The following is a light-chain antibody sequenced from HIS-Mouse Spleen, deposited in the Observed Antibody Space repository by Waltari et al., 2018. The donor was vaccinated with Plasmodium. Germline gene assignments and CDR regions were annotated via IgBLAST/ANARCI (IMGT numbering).Light chain of an antibody. CDR1: QTVSSN. CDR3: QQYNNWSFT. CDR2: GSS. J-gene: IGKJ3*01. V-gene: IGKV3-15*01. Sequence: EIVMTQSPATLSVSPGERAPLSCRTSQTVSSNIAWYQQKPGQAPRLLIYGSSTRATVIPARFSGSGSGTEFTLTISSLQSEEFAVYYCQQYNNWSFTFGPGTKVDIK.